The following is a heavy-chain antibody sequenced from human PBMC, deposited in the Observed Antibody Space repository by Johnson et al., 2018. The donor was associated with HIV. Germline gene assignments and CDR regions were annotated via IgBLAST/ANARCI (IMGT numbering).Heavy chain of an antibody. CDR2: ISHDGNNK. Sequence: QVQLVESGGGVVQPGRSLRLSCIVSGFTFSSYAMHWVRQAPGKGLEWVALISHDGNNKYYADSVKGRFTISRDNSKNTLYLQMNSLRAEDTAVYYCAKDSVTTVDGDWGQGTMVTVSS. V-gene: IGHV3-30*04. CDR1: GFTFSSYA. D-gene: IGHD4-11*01. CDR3: AKDSVTTVDGD. J-gene: IGHJ3*01.